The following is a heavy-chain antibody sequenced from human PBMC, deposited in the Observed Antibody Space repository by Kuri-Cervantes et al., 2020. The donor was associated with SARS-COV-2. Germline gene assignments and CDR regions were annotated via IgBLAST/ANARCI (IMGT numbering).Heavy chain of an antibody. CDR2: ISGSGGST. CDR1: GFTFSSYA. Sequence: GESLKISCAASGFTFSSYAMSWVRQAPGKGLEWVSAISGSGGSTYYADSVKGRFTISRDNSKNTLYLQMNSLRAEDTAVYYCAKGFYGDYVGPGAFDIWGQAIMATVSS. CDR3: AKGFYGDYVGPGAFDI. J-gene: IGHJ3*02. D-gene: IGHD4-17*01. V-gene: IGHV3-23*01.